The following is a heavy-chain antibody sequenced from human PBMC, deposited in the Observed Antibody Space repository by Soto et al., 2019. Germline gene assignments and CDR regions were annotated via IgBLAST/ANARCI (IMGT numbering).Heavy chain of an antibody. CDR1: GFTFSDYA. V-gene: IGHV3-23*01. J-gene: IGHJ4*02. D-gene: IGHD3-10*01. Sequence: EVQLLESGGGLVQPGGSLRLSCAASGFTFSDYAMNWVRQAPGKGLEWVSTISGSGGTTNYADSVKGRFTISRDNFKNKLYVQMNSLRAEDTAVYYCAGFGRFIYWGQGTLVTVSS. CDR2: ISGSGGTT. CDR3: AGFGRFIY.